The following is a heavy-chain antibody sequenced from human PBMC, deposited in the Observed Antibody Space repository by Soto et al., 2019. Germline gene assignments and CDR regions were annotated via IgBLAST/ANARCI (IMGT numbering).Heavy chain of an antibody. J-gene: IGHJ6*02. CDR1: GYTFTSYD. V-gene: IGHV1-8*01. CDR3: AREHRHTYGMDV. Sequence: ASVKVSCKASGYTFTSYDINWVRQATGQGLEWMGWMNPNSGNTGYAQKFQGRVTMTRNTSISTAYMELSSLRSEDTAVYYCAREHRHTYGMDVWGQGTTVTVS. CDR2: MNPNSGNT.